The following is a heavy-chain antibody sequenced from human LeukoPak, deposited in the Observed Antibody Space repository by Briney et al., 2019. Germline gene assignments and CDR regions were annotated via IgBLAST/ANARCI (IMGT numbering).Heavy chain of an antibody. CDR1: GGTFSSYA. J-gene: IGHJ4*02. CDR2: IIPILGIA. CDR3: ARDLWGTTATTAPFIY. V-gene: IGHV1-69*04. D-gene: IGHD4-17*01. Sequence: GASVKVSCKASGGTFSSYAISWVRQAPGQGLEWMGRIIPILGIANYAQKFQGRVTTTADKSTSTAYMELSSLRSEDTAVYYCARDLWGTTATTAPFIYWGQGTLVTVSS.